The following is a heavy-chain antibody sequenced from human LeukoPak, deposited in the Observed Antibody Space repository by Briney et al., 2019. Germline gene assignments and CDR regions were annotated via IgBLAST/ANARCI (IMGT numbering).Heavy chain of an antibody. CDR3: AREKDTAMGRTFFDY. Sequence: GASVKVSCKASGYTFTSYDINRVRQATGQGLEWMGWMNPNSGNTGYAQKFQGRVTITRNTSISTAYMELSSLRSEDTAVYYCAREKDTAMGRTFFDYWGQGTLVTVSS. CDR1: GYTFTSYD. D-gene: IGHD5-18*01. CDR2: MNPNSGNT. V-gene: IGHV1-8*03. J-gene: IGHJ4*02.